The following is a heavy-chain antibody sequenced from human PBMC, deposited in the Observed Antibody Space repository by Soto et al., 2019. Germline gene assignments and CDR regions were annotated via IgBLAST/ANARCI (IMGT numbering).Heavy chain of an antibody. Sequence: ASVKVSCKVSGYTLTELSMHWVRQAPGKGLEWMGGFDPEDGETIYAQKFQGRVTMTEDTSTDTAYMELSSLRSEDTAVYYCATASVYTRTHPIDAFDIWGQGTMVTVSS. J-gene: IGHJ3*02. CDR2: FDPEDGET. CDR3: ATASVYTRTHPIDAFDI. V-gene: IGHV1-24*01. D-gene: IGHD2-2*02. CDR1: GYTLTELS.